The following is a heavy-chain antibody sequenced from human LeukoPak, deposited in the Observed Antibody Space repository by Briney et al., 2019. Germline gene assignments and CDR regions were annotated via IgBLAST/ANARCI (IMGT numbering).Heavy chain of an antibody. D-gene: IGHD3-22*01. V-gene: IGHV3-23*01. J-gene: IGHJ4*02. CDR3: AKDQVWIVVGSFDY. CDR2: ISGSGGST. Sequence: GGSLRLSCAASGFTFSSYAMSWVRQAPGKGLEWGSGISGSGGSTYYADSVKGRFTIPRDNSKNTLYLQMTSLRAEDTAVYYCAKDQVWIVVGSFDYWGQGTLVTVSS. CDR1: GFTFSSYA.